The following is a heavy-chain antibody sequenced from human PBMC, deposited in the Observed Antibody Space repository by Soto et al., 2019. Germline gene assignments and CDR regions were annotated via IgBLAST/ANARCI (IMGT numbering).Heavy chain of an antibody. CDR3: ARSYYDYIWGSYRYYWFAP. Sequence: SETLSLTCTVSGGSISTYYWTWIRQSPEKGLEWLGNIYYSGSTNYSPSLNSRLTISVDTSKNQFSLKLRSVTAADTAVYYCARSYYDYIWGSYRYYWFAPWGQGTLVTVSS. J-gene: IGHJ5*02. D-gene: IGHD3-16*02. CDR1: GGSISTYY. V-gene: IGHV4-59*08. CDR2: IYYSGST.